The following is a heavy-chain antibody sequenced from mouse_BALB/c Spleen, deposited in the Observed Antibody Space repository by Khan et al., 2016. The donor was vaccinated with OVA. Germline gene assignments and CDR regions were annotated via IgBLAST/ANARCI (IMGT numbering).Heavy chain of an antibody. Sequence: QVQLQQSGPCLVRPSQTLSITCTVSGFSLTTYGVHWVRQSPGKGLEWLGVIRSAGKTDYNAAFISRLSITKDNSKSQVFFKMNSLQADDTAMYYCARNSYMYDFTYWGQGTLVTVSA. CDR2: IRSAGKT. D-gene: IGHD2-14*01. J-gene: IGHJ3*01. CDR3: ARNSYMYDFTY. V-gene: IGHV2-2*01. CDR1: GFSLTTYG.